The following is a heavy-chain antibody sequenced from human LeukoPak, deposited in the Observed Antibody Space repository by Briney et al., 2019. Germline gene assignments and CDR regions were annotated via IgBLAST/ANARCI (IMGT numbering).Heavy chain of an antibody. D-gene: IGHD3-10*01. CDR2: ITHSGSA. CDR3: ARGLVSYYYGSGSLTKRQNWFDP. Sequence: SETLSLTCVVYGGSFSDYYWSWIRQPPGKGLEWIGEITHSGSAKYNPSLKSRVTISVDTSKNQFSLKLSSVTAADTAVYYCARGLVSYYYGSGSLTKRQNWFDPWGQGTLVTVS. V-gene: IGHV4-34*01. CDR1: GGSFSDYY. J-gene: IGHJ5*02.